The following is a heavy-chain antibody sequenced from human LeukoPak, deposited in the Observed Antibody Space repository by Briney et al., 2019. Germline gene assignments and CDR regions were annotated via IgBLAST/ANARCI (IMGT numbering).Heavy chain of an antibody. V-gene: IGHV3-7*04. J-gene: IGHJ6*02. CDR3: ARVLLELAYYYGMDV. Sequence: GGSLRLSCAASGFTFSSYWMSWVRQAPGKGLEWVANIKQDGSEKYYVDSVKDRFTISRDNAKNSLYLQMNSLRAEDTAVYYCARVLLELAYYYGMDVWGQGTTVTVSS. D-gene: IGHD1-7*01. CDR1: GFTFSSYW. CDR2: IKQDGSEK.